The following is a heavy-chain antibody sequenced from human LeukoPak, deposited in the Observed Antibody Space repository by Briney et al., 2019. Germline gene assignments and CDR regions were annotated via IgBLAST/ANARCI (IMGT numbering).Heavy chain of an antibody. CDR1: GGSISSGGYY. CDR2: IYYSGST. CDR3: AREGRPITIFGVDPMDV. Sequence: SETLSLTCTVSGGSISSGGYYWSWIRQHPGKGLEWIGYIYYSGSTYYNPSLKSRVSISVDTSKNQFSLKLSSVTAADTAVYYCAREGRPITIFGVDPMDVWGQGTTVTVSS. D-gene: IGHD3-3*01. V-gene: IGHV4-31*03. J-gene: IGHJ6*02.